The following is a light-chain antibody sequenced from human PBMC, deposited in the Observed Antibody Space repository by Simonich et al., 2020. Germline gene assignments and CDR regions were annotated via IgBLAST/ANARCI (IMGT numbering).Light chain of an antibody. CDR3: SSYTSSSTYVV. Sequence: QSALTQPASVSGSPGQSITISCTGTSSDVGGYNYVSWYHQHPGKAPKLIIYYVSNRPSGFSNRFSGSKSGNTASLTISGLQAEDEADYYCSSYTSSSTYVVFGGGTKLTVL. V-gene: IGLV2-14*03. CDR2: YVS. CDR1: SSDVGGYNY. J-gene: IGLJ2*01.